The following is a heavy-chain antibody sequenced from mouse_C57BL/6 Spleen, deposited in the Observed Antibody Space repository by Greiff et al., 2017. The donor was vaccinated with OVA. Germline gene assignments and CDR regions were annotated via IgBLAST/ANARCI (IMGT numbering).Heavy chain of an antibody. Sequence: EVMLVESGGGLVQPKGSLKLSCAASGFSFNTYAMNWVRQAPGKGLEWVARIRSKSNNYATYYADSVKDRFTISRDDSESMLYLQMNNLKTEDTAMYYCVRQTGTTVAMDYWGQGTSVTVSS. D-gene: IGHD1-1*01. J-gene: IGHJ4*01. CDR2: IRSKSNNYAT. V-gene: IGHV10-1*01. CDR3: VRQTGTTVAMDY. CDR1: GFSFNTYA.